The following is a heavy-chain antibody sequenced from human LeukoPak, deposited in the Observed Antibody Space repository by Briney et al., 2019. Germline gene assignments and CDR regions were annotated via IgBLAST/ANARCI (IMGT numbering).Heavy chain of an antibody. J-gene: IGHJ4*02. Sequence: PSETLSLTCTVSGGSISSYYWSWIRQPPGKGLEWIGYIYYSGSTNYNPSLKSRVTISVDTSKNQFSLKLSSVTAADTAVYYCARVSVSSGSSSTSPYFDYWGQGTLVTVSS. CDR1: GGSISSYY. V-gene: IGHV4-59*01. D-gene: IGHD2-2*01. CDR2: IYYSGST. CDR3: ARVSVSSGSSSTSPYFDY.